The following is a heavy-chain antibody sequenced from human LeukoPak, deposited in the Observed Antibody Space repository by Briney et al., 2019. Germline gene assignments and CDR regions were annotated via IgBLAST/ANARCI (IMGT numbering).Heavy chain of an antibody. V-gene: IGHV3-33*01. D-gene: IGHD3-16*02. CDR2: IWYDGSNK. CDR1: GFTFSSYG. J-gene: IGHJ6*04. CDR3: ARWGFGGVIVPFSMDV. Sequence: GGSLRLSCAASGFTFSSYGMHWGRQSPGKGLEWVAVIWYDGSNKYYADSVKGRFNISRDNSKNTLYLQMNSLRAEDTAVYYCARWGFGGVIVPFSMDVWGKGTTVTVSS.